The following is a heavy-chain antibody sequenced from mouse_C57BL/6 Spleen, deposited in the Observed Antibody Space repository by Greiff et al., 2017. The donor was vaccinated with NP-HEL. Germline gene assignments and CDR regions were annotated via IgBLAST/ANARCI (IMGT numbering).Heavy chain of an antibody. CDR1: GYAFSSYW. V-gene: IGHV1-80*01. Sequence: VQLQQSGAELVKPGASVKISCKASGYAFSSYWMNWVKQRPGKGLEWIRQIYPGDGDTNYNGKFKGTATLTADKSSSTAYMQLSSLTSEDCAVYFCARDYDDERNFDYGGQGTTLTVSS. CDR3: ARDYDDERNFDY. CDR2: IYPGDGDT. D-gene: IGHD2-4*01. J-gene: IGHJ2*01.